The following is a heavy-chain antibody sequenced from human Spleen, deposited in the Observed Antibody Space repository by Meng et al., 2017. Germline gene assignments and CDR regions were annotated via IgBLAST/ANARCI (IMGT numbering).Heavy chain of an antibody. V-gene: IGHV1-46*01. CDR1: GYTFTSYY. D-gene: IGHD4-23*01. J-gene: IGHJ4*02. CDR3: ARNLAPSADYGGNEGPIDY. Sequence: ASVKVSCKASGYTFTSYYMPWVRQAPGQGLEWMGIINPSGGSTSYAQKFQGRVTMTRDTSTSTVYMELSSLRSEDTAVYYCARNLAPSADYGGNEGPIDYWGQGTLVTVSS. CDR2: INPSGGST.